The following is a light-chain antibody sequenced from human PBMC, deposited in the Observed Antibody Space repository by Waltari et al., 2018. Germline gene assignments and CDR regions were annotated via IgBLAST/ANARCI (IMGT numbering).Light chain of an antibody. J-gene: IGLJ2*01. Sequence: QSALTQPASVSGSPGQSITISCTGTSSDVGAYNYVSWYQQHPGKAPKLMIYEVSNRPSGLSNRFSGSQAGNTASLTISGLQAEDEADYYCSSYPTSSTVVFGGGTKLTVL. CDR2: EVS. CDR1: SSDVGAYNY. CDR3: SSYPTSSTVV. V-gene: IGLV2-14*01.